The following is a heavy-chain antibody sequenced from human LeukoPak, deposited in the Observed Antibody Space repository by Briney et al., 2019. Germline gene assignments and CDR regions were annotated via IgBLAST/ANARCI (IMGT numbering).Heavy chain of an antibody. Sequence: GESLQISCKGSGYSFTNYWIGWVRHMSGKGLEWMGIIYPGDSDTRYSPSFQGQVTISADKSTSTAYLQWSSLKASDTAMYYCARLLGYAFDIWGQGTMVTVSS. D-gene: IGHD3-22*01. J-gene: IGHJ3*02. CDR2: IYPGDSDT. CDR1: GYSFTNYW. V-gene: IGHV5-51*01. CDR3: ARLLGYAFDI.